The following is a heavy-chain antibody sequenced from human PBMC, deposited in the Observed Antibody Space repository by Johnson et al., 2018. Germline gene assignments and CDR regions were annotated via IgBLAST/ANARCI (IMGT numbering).Heavy chain of an antibody. J-gene: IGHJ6*03. V-gene: IGHV3-23*04. CDR2: ISGRGGGT. Sequence: VQLVESGGASVRPGGSLRLYCTGSGFTFSGYAMSWVRQAPGKGLEWVSTISGRGGGTYYAESVKGRFTISRDNSKGTVTLQMNSLRAEDTAVYYCARDPIAPSNSYYYMDLWGKGTTVTVSS. D-gene: IGHD2-8*01. CDR3: ARDPIAPSNSYYYMDL. CDR1: GFTFSGYA.